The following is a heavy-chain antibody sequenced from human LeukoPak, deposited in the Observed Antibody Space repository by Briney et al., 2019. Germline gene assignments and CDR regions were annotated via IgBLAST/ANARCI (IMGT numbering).Heavy chain of an antibody. Sequence: GGSLRLSCAASGFTFSSYAMSWVRQAPGKGLEWVSAISGSGGSTYYADSVKGRFTISRDNSKNTLYLQMNSLRAEDTAVYYCAKSLVVPAAIYSGQGFDPWGQGTLVTVSS. CDR3: AKSLVVPAAIYSGQGFDP. J-gene: IGHJ5*02. V-gene: IGHV3-23*01. CDR1: GFTFSSYA. D-gene: IGHD2-2*01. CDR2: ISGSGGST.